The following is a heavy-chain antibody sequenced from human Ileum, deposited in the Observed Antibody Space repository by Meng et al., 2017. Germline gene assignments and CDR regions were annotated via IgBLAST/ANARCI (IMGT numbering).Heavy chain of an antibody. CDR2: IHHSGST. D-gene: IGHD7-27*01. CDR3: ARGTGDIRVGFDY. J-gene: IGHJ4*02. CDR1: GASISGVNW. Sequence: QVQLQESGPGLVKPSGTLSLTCTVSGASISGVNWWTWVRQTPGKGLEWIGEIHHSGSTNSIPSLKSRVTLSVDKSKNQFSLSMTSVTAADTAVYYCARGTGDIRVGFDYWGQGTLVTVSS. V-gene: IGHV4-4*02.